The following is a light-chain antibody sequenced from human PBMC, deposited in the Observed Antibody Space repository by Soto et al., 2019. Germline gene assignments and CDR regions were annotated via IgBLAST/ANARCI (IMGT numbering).Light chain of an antibody. CDR2: GNS. CDR1: SSNIGAGYD. Sequence: QSVLTQPPSVSGAPGQRVTISCTGSSSNIGAGYDVHWYQQLPGTAPKLLIYGNSNRPSGVPDRFSCPNSATSASLAITGLLFVDQACDYCHSYESRLSGYVFGTGTKLTVL. CDR3: HSYESRLSGYV. J-gene: IGLJ1*01. V-gene: IGLV1-40*01.